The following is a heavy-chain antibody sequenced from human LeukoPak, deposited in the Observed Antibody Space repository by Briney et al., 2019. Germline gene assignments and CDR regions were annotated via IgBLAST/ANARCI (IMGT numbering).Heavy chain of an antibody. D-gene: IGHD3-22*01. J-gene: IGHJ4*02. Sequence: SETLSLTCTVSGGSISSNTYYWGWIRQPPGKGLEWIGSIYYSGSTYYNPSLKSRVTMSVDTSKNQFSLKLSSVTAADTAVYYCARNGYYYDSSGFPPNFDYWGQGTLVTVSS. CDR2: IYYSGST. CDR3: ARNGYYYDSSGFPPNFDY. V-gene: IGHV4-39*07. CDR1: GGSISSNTYY.